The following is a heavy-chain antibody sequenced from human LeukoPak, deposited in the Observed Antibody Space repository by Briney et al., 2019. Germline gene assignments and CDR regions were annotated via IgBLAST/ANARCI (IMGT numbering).Heavy chain of an antibody. Sequence: SETLSLTCTVSGGSISSYYWSWIRQPPGKGLEWIGYIYYSGSTNYNPSLKSRVTISVDTSKNQFSLKLSSVTAADTAVYYCAREGYSSGWYGATDCWGQGTLVTVSS. V-gene: IGHV4-59*01. CDR1: GGSISSYY. J-gene: IGHJ4*02. CDR2: IYYSGST. D-gene: IGHD6-19*01. CDR3: AREGYSSGWYGATDC.